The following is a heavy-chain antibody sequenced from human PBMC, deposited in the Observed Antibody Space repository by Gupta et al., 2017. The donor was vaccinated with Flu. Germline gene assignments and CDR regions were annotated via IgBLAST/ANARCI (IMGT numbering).Heavy chain of an antibody. J-gene: IGHJ4*02. CDR3: AKGHLGWLQFNGFDY. D-gene: IGHD5-12*01. CDR2: ISWDGGST. Sequence: APGKGLEWVSLISWDGGSTYYADSVKGRFTISRDNSKNSLYLQMNSLRTEDTALYYCAKGHLGWLQFNGFDYWGQGTLVTVSS. V-gene: IGHV3-43*01.